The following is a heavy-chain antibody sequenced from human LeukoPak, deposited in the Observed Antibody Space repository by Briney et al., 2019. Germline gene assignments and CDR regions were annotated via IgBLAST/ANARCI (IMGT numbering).Heavy chain of an antibody. D-gene: IGHD3-22*01. CDR3: ATGPNYYDSASFDP. CDR2: INPNSGGT. V-gene: IGHV1-2*02. Sequence: GASVKVSCKASGYTFTGYYMHWVRQAPGQGLGWMGWINPNSGGTNYAQKFQGRVTMTRDTSISTAYMELSSLRSEDTAVYYCATGPNYYDSASFDPWGQGTLVTVSS. J-gene: IGHJ5*02. CDR1: GYTFTGYY.